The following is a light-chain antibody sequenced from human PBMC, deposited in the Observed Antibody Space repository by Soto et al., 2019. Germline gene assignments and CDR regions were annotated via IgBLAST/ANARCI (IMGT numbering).Light chain of an antibody. V-gene: IGKV1-9*01. Sequence: IQFTQSQSSLSASVRDRVTIAFRASQGINSLLAWYQQKTRKAPQLLSYATSTLQSGVPSSFSGSGSGTDFTLTISSLQPEDFATYYCQQLERYPSTFGGGTKVDIK. CDR2: ATS. CDR1: QGINSL. J-gene: IGKJ4*01. CDR3: QQLERYPST.